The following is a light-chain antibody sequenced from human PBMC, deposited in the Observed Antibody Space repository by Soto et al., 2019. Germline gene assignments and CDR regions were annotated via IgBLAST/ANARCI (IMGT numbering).Light chain of an antibody. V-gene: IGKV4-1*01. Sequence: DIVMTQSPDSLAVSMGDRATINRKPRQRVLSSSNNRDYLAWYQQKPGQPPTLLINWASTRASGVPARFSGSGSGTDFTLTISSLQADDVAVYYCHQYYDSPLTFGQGTKVDI. CDR1: QRVLSSSNNRDY. CDR3: HQYYDSPLT. J-gene: IGKJ1*01. CDR2: WAS.